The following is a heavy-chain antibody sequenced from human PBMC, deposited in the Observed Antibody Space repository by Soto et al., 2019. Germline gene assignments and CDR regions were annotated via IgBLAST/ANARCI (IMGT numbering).Heavy chain of an antibody. Sequence: EVQLVESGGGLVQPGGSLKLSCAASGFTFSGSAMHWVRQASGKGLEWVGRIRSKGNNYATVYGASLKGRFTISRDDAKNTAYLQMNSLNTEATAVYYCSRQASDFWSGKPQYYMDVWGKGTTVTVSS. CDR1: GFTFSGSA. J-gene: IGHJ6*03. CDR3: SRQASDFWSGKPQYYMDV. CDR2: IRSKGNNYAT. V-gene: IGHV3-73*01. D-gene: IGHD3-3*01.